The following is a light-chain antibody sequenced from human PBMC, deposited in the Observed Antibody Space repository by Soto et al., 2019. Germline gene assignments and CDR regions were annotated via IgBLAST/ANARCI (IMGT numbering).Light chain of an antibody. CDR1: SSDVGGYNW. V-gene: IGLV2-14*03. Sequence: QSALTQPASVSGSPGQSITISCTGTSSDVGGYNWVAWYQQHPGKAPKLMICDVSIRPSGVSDRFSGSKSGNTASLTISGLQAEDEADYYCSSYTSSNSVVFGGGTKVTV. CDR3: SSYTSSNSVV. J-gene: IGLJ3*02. CDR2: DVS.